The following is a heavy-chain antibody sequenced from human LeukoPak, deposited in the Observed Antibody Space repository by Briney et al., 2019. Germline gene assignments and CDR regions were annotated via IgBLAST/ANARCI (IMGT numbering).Heavy chain of an antibody. Sequence: GGSLRLSCAASGFTFTNDFMTWVRQAPGKGLEWVASIKQDGGETFYVDSVKGRFTFSRANAKNSLYLQMNSLSAEDMAVYYCTREDHSNYNYWGQGTLVTVSS. CDR1: GFTFTNDF. V-gene: IGHV3-7*01. CDR2: IKQDGGET. CDR3: TREDHSNYNY. D-gene: IGHD4-11*01. J-gene: IGHJ4*02.